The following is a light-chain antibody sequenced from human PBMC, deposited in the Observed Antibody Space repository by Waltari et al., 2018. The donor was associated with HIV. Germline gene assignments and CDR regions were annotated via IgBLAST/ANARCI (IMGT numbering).Light chain of an antibody. CDR3: CSCPRSGIRYV. V-gene: IGLV2-23*02. Sequence: QSALTQPASVSGSPGQSITISCTGTSSNVGSDDLVSWYQQHPGEAPKLIISEVTKRPSGVSNRFSCSKSGNTASLTISGLQAEDEADYYCCSCPRSGIRYVFGTGTKVTVL. CDR2: EVT. J-gene: IGLJ1*01. CDR1: SSNVGSDDL.